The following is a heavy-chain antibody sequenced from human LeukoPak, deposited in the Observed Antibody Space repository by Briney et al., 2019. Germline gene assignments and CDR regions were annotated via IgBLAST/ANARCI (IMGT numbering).Heavy chain of an antibody. J-gene: IGHJ4*02. CDR1: GGSISSYY. D-gene: IGHD3-22*01. CDR2: IWYDGSNK. CDR3: ARPRDSSDYYYTSPFDY. Sequence: PSETLSLTCTVSGGSISSYYWSWIRQPPGKGLEWVAVIWYDGSNKYYADSVKGQFTISRDNSKNTLYLQMNSLRAEDTAVYYCARPRDSSDYYYTSPFDYWGQGTLVTVSS. V-gene: IGHV3-33*08.